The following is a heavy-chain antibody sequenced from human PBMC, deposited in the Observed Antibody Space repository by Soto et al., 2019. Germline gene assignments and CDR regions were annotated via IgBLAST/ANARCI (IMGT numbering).Heavy chain of an antibody. CDR2: INHSGNT. V-gene: IGHV4-34*01. J-gene: IGHJ1*01. D-gene: IGHD3-22*01. CDR3: TRGLSNRSGYYRVHYFKH. Sequence: QVQLHQWGAGLLKPSDTLSLTCAVYGGSFSGYFWTWIRQPPGKWLEWIGDINHSGNTNYSPSLKSRVINSVDTSKNQLSMRMSSVTAADPGVYYCTRGLSNRSGYYRVHYFKHKGQGNLITVCS. CDR1: GGSFSGYF.